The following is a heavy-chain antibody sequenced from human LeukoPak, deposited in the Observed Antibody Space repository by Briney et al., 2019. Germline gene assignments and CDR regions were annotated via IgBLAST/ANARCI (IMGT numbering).Heavy chain of an antibody. D-gene: IGHD3-3*01. Sequence: PSETLSLTCTVSGGFISNSNSHWGWIRQPPGKGLEWVGTIYYSGSTYYKSSLKSRVTISVDTSKNQFSLKLSSVTAADTAVYYCARVPYDFWRQGYFDYWGQGTLVTVSS. J-gene: IGHJ4*02. CDR1: GGFISNSNSH. CDR2: IYYSGST. CDR3: ARVPYDFWRQGYFDY. V-gene: IGHV4-39*07.